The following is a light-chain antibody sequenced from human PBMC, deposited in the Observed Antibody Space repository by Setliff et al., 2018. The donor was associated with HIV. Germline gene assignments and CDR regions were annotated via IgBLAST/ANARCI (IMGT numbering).Light chain of an antibody. Sequence: QSALTQPASVSGSPGQSITMSCTGTKNDVGGHDVVSWYQQYPGKAPKLIIYNVNNRPSGVSSRFSGSKSGNTASLSISELRAEDEADYYCSSYTSSFTYVFGSGTKVTVL. CDR3: SSYTSSFTYV. J-gene: IGLJ1*01. V-gene: IGLV2-14*03. CDR2: NVN. CDR1: KNDVGGHDV.